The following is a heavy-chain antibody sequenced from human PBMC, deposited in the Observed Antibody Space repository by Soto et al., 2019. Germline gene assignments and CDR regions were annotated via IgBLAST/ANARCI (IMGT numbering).Heavy chain of an antibody. D-gene: IGHD3-3*01. J-gene: IGHJ3*02. CDR1: GGTFISYA. CDR3: ARDRIDFWSGYSSFGGNFDI. Sequence: SAKVSFKASGGTFISYAISWVRQAPGQGLEWMGGIIPIFGTANYAQKFQGRVTITADKSTSTAYMELSSLRSEDTAVYYCARDRIDFWSGYSSFGGNFDIWGQGTMVTVSS. CDR2: IIPIFGTA. V-gene: IGHV1-69*06.